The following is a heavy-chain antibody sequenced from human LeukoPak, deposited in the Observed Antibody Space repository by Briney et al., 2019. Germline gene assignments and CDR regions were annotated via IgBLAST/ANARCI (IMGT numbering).Heavy chain of an antibody. V-gene: IGHV4-34*01. J-gene: IGHJ5*02. D-gene: IGHD3-10*01. CDR3: ARGWRRLFSGSGSYFSISRSWFDP. Sequence: KPSETLSLTCAVYGGSFSGYYWSWIRQPPGKGLEWIGEINHSGSTNYNPSLKSRVTISVDTSKNQFSLKLSSVTAADTAVYYCARGWRRLFSGSGSYFSISRSWFDPWGQGTLVTVSS. CDR2: INHSGST. CDR1: GGSFSGYY.